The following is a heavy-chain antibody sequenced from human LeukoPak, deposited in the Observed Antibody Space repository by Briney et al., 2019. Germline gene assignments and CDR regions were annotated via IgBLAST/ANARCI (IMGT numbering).Heavy chain of an antibody. Sequence: GGSLRLSCAASGFTFTSYLMSWVRQAPGKGLEWVSSVSGSGDTTYYADSVKGRFTISRDNSKNTLYLQMNSLRAEDTAVYYCAKDKSLAAAATVNWFDPWGQGTLVTVSS. CDR2: VSGSGDTT. CDR3: AKDKSLAAAATVNWFDP. D-gene: IGHD6-13*01. V-gene: IGHV3-23*01. CDR1: GFTFTSYL. J-gene: IGHJ5*02.